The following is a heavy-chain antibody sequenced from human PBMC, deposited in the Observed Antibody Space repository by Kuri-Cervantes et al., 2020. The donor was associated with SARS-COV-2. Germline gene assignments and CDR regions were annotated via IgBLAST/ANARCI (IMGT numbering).Heavy chain of an antibody. CDR3: ARGSSGWYYYYGMDV. CDR1: GFTFDDYA. V-gene: IGHV3-9*01. CDR2: ISWNSGSI. J-gene: IGHJ6*02. Sequence: SLKISCAASGFTFDDYAMHWVRQAPGKGLEWVSGISWNSGSIGYADSVKGRFTISRDNAKNSLYLQMNSLRAEDTAVYYCARGSSGWYYYYGMDVWGQGTTVTGSS. D-gene: IGHD6-19*01.